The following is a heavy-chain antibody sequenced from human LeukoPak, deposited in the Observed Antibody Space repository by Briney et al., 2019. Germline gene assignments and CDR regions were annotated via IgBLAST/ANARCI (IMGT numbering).Heavy chain of an antibody. CDR2: INVSGGTT. Sequence: GGSLRLSCAASGFTFTNYGMSWVRQAPGKGLEWVSTINVSGGTTYYADSVKGRFTISRDNAMNTLYLQMNSLRGEDTAVYYCVRGDLRLPRSTPDCWGQGTLVTVSS. CDR1: GFTFTNYG. J-gene: IGHJ4*02. V-gene: IGHV3-23*01. D-gene: IGHD5/OR15-5a*01. CDR3: VRGDLRLPRSTPDC.